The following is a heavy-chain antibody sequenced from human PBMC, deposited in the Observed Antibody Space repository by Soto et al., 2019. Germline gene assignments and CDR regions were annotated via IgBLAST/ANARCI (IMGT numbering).Heavy chain of an antibody. V-gene: IGHV3-11*01. CDR3: ARDCRYCTNGVGYVDY. J-gene: IGHJ4*02. CDR2: ISSSGSTI. CDR1: GVSCNDYY. D-gene: IGHD2-8*01. Sequence: SXSVSCAASGVSCNDYYIIWFRKDQGKGLELVSYISSSGSTIYYADSVNGRFTISRDNAKNSLYLQMNSLRAEETAVYYCARDCRYCTNGVGYVDYWCPGTLVTVSS.